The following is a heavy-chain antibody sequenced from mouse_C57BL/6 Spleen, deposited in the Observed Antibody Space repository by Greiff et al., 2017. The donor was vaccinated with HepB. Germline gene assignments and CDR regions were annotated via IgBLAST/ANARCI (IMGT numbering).Heavy chain of an antibody. CDR1: GYTFTSYW. D-gene: IGHD3-3*01. Sequence: VQLQQPGAELVKPGASVKLSCKASGYTFTSYWMQWVKQRPGQGLEWIGEIDPSDSYTNYNQKFKGKATLTVDTSSSTAYMQLSSLTSEDSAIYFCARKGPRTGAMDYWGQGTSVTVSS. V-gene: IGHV1-50*01. CDR2: IDPSDSYT. CDR3: ARKGPRTGAMDY. J-gene: IGHJ4*01.